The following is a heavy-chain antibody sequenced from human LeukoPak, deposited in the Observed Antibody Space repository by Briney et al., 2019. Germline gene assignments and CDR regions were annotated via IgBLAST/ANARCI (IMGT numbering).Heavy chain of an antibody. D-gene: IGHD6-13*01. J-gene: IGHJ4*02. CDR2: ISYDGSNK. Sequence: PGGSLRLSCAASGFTFSSYGMHWVRQAPGKGLEWVAVISYDGSNKYYADSVKGRFTISRDNSKDTLYLQINSLRAEDTAVYYCAKAGHRYSSSWYRDFDYWGQGTLVTVSS. CDR1: GFTFSSYG. V-gene: IGHV3-30*18. CDR3: AKAGHRYSSSWYRDFDY.